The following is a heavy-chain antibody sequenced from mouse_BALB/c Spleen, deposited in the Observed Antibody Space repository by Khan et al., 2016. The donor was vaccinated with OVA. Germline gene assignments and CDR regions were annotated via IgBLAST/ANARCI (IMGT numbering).Heavy chain of an antibody. J-gene: IGHJ3*01. D-gene: IGHD2-14*01. CDR1: GYTFTSYT. Sequence: QVQLQQSGAELARPGASLKMSCKASGYTFTSYTMHWVRQRPGQPPEWIGHINPSNSYTNYNQNFNDKATLIVDKSSNTAYMQLSSLTSEDSAVEYCGREGAYHRADGWFAYWGQGTLVTVSA. V-gene: IGHV1-4*01. CDR2: INPSNSYT. CDR3: GREGAYHRADGWFAY.